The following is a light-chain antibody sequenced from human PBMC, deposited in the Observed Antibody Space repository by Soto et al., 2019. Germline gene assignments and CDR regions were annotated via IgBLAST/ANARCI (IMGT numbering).Light chain of an antibody. V-gene: IGLV1-44*01. J-gene: IGLJ1*01. CDR1: SSNIGSNA. CDR2: SDD. Sequence: QSVLAQPPSASATPGQKVSISCSGSSSNIGSNAENWYQQVPGTAPKLLIYSDDQRPSGVPDRFSGSKSGTSASLAISGLQSQDEADYICAAWNDNLNGPSYVFGTGTKVT. CDR3: AAWNDNLNGPSYV.